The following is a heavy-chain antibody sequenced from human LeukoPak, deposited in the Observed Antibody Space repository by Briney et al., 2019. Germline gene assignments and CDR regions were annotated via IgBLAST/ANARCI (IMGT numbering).Heavy chain of an antibody. V-gene: IGHV4-39*01. CDR3: ARQTEPDYKTSGWYFDL. D-gene: IGHD1-14*01. CDR2: IFYSGGT. J-gene: IGHJ2*01. CDR1: GGSINTPNYY. Sequence: SETLSLTCTVSGGSINTPNYYWGWIRQTPGKGLEWIGNIFYSGGTYYSPSLTSRVTISLDTSRNQFSLKLTSVTAADTAAYYCARQTEPDYKTSGWYFDLWGRGTLVTVSS.